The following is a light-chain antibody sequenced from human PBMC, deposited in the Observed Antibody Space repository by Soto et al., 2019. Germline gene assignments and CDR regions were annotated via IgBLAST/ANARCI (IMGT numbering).Light chain of an antibody. Sequence: DIVMTQSPDSLAVSLGERATINCKSSQSVLYSPNNKNYLAWYQYKPGQPPKLLVYWASTRESGVPDRFSGSGSGTDFTLTISSLQAEDVAVYYCQQYSVTPRTFGQGTKVEIK. CDR1: QSVLYSPNNKNY. CDR3: QQYSVTPRT. CDR2: WAS. V-gene: IGKV4-1*01. J-gene: IGKJ1*01.